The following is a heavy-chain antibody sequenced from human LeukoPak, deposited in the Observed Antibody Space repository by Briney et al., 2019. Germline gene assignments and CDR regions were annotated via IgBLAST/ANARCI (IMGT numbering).Heavy chain of an antibody. CDR1: GYTFTSYG. CDR2: ISAYNGNT. Sequence: ASVKVSCKASGYTFTSYGISWVRQAPGQGLEWVGWISAYNGNTNYAQKLQGRVTMTTDTSTSTAYMGLRSLRSDDTAVYYCARVGFWSGYYSAGEFDYWGQGTLVTVSS. D-gene: IGHD3-3*01. CDR3: ARVGFWSGYYSAGEFDY. J-gene: IGHJ4*02. V-gene: IGHV1-18*01.